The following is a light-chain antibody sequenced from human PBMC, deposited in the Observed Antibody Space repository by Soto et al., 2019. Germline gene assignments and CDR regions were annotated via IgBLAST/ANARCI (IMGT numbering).Light chain of an antibody. Sequence: QSALTQPASVSGSPGQSITISCTGTSSDVGGYNYVSWYQQHPGKAPKLMIYGVTNRPSGVSNRFSASKSGDTASLTISGLQSGDEADYFCSSYASSRNVVFGGGTKLTVL. J-gene: IGLJ2*01. CDR3: SSYASSRNVV. CDR2: GVT. V-gene: IGLV2-14*03. CDR1: SSDVGGYNY.